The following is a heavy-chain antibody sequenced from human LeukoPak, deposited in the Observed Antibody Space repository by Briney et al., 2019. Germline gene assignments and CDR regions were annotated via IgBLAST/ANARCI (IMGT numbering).Heavy chain of an antibody. V-gene: IGHV3-11*04. CDR1: GFNFSDYY. CDR2: FSSGDTNI. D-gene: IGHD3-22*01. CDR3: AREIHSTGYYYAGGYMDV. Sequence: GGTLRLSCAASGFNFSDYYMSWVRQAPGRGLEWISFFSSGDTNIKYADSVKGRFTISRDNAKNSLYLQMNSLRAEDTAVYFCAREIHSTGYYYAGGYMDVWGEGTTVTVSS. J-gene: IGHJ6*03.